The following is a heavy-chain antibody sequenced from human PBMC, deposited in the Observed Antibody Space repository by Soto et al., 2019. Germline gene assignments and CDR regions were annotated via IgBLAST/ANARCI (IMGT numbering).Heavy chain of an antibody. CDR1: GFTFSSYG. D-gene: IGHD6-13*01. CDR3: ARDLYSSSWYDYYYYYGMDV. CDR2: IWYDGSNK. Sequence: PGGSLRLSCAASGFTFSSYGMHWVRQAPGKGLEWVAVIWYDGSNKYYADSVKGRFTISRDNSKNTLYLQMNSLRAEDTAVYYCARDLYSSSWYDYYYYYGMDVWGQGTTVTV. J-gene: IGHJ6*02. V-gene: IGHV3-33*01.